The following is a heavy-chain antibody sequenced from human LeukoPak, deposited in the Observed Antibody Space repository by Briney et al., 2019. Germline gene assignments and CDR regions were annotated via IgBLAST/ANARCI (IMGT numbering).Heavy chain of an antibody. J-gene: IGHJ4*02. Sequence: SETLSLTCALHGGSSRGSYWSWIRQPPGKGREWTGEINLSGSTNYNPSLKSRVTISVDTSKNQFSLKLSSVTAADTAVYYCARGQEDCSGGSCYCLDYWGQGTLVTVSS. CDR2: INLSGST. V-gene: IGHV4-34*01. CDR3: ARGQEDCSGGSCYCLDY. D-gene: IGHD2-15*01. CDR1: GGSSRGSY.